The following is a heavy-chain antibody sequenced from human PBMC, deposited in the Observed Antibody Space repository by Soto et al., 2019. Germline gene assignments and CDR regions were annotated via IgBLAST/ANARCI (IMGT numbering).Heavy chain of an antibody. CDR3: ARLGTDYSYWFDY. J-gene: IGHJ4*02. CDR1: GFTVSSNY. Sequence: DVQLVESGGGLIQPGGSLRLSCAASGFTVSSNYMSWVRQAPGKGLEWVSVLYSDGSTYYADSVKGRFTISRDNSKNALYFQMNSLRAVDTAVYYCARLGTDYSYWFDYWGQGTLVTVSS. V-gene: IGHV3-53*01. CDR2: LYSDGST. D-gene: IGHD3-9*01.